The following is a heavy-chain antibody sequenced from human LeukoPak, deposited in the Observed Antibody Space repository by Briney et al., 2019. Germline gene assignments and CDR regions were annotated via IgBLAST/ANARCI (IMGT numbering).Heavy chain of an antibody. Sequence: SETLSLTCTVSGGSISSYYWSWIRQPPGKGLEWIGYIYYSGSTNYNPSLKSRVTISVDTSKNQFSLKLSSVTAADTAVYYCARGSYSSGYYGYFDRWGQGTLVTVSS. V-gene: IGHV4-59*01. CDR2: IYYSGST. J-gene: IGHJ4*02. CDR1: GGSISSYY. CDR3: ARGSYSSGYYGYFDR. D-gene: IGHD3-22*01.